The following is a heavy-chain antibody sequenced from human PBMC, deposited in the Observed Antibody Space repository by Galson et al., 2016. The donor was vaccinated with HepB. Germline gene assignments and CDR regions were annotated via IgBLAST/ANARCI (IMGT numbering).Heavy chain of an antibody. CDR2: INAGNGDT. Sequence: SVKVSCKASGYTFSNYAMHWVRQAPGQSLEWMAWINAGNGDTKYSQKFQGRVTITRDTSASTAYMELSSLRFEDTAVYYCARAPLLRTRFLEWSSPDMDVWGQGTTVTVSS. V-gene: IGHV1-3*01. J-gene: IGHJ6*02. D-gene: IGHD3-3*01. CDR3: ARAPLLRTRFLEWSSPDMDV. CDR1: GYTFSNYA.